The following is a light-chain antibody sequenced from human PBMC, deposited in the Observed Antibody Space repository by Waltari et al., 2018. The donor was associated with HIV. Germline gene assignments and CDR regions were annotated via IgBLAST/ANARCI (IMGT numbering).Light chain of an antibody. J-gene: IGLJ2*01. CDR1: KLGDKY. Sequence: SYELTQPPSVSVSTGQTASITCSGDKLGDKYACWYQQKPGQSPVLVIYQDSKRPSGIPERFSGSNSGNTATLTISGTQAMDEADYYCQAWDSSIHVVFGGGTKLTVL. V-gene: IGLV3-1*01. CDR2: QDS. CDR3: QAWDSSIHVV.